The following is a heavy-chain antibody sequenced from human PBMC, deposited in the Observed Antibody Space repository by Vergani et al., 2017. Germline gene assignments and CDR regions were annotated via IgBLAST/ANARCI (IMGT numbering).Heavy chain of an antibody. Sequence: QVQLVESGGGVVQPGRSLRLSCAASGFTFSSYGMHWVRQAPGKGLEWVAVIWYDGSNKYYADSVKGRFTISRDNSKNTLYLQMNGLRAEDMAVYYCARXRSSYDERHYYYYGMDVWGQGTTVTGSS. V-gene: IGHV3-33*01. CDR1: GFTFSSYG. CDR2: IWYDGSNK. CDR3: ARXRSSYDERHYYYYGMDV. J-gene: IGHJ6*02. D-gene: IGHD6-6*01.